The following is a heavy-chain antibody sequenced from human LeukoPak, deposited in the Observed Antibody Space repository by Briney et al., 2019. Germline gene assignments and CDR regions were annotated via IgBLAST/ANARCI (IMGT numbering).Heavy chain of an antibody. D-gene: IGHD1-26*01. Sequence: ASVKVSCKASGYTFTSYGISWVRQAPGQGLEWMGWISAYNGNTNYAQKLQGRVTMTTDTSTSTAYMELRSLRSDDTAVYYCARAVSGSLYGDLDFWGQGTLVTVSA. V-gene: IGHV1-18*01. CDR3: ARAVSGSLYGDLDF. CDR2: ISAYNGNT. J-gene: IGHJ4*02. CDR1: GYTFTSYG.